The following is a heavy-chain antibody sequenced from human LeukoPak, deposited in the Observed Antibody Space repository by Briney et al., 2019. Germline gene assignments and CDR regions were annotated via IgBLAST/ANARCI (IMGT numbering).Heavy chain of an antibody. CDR2: ISPVLCIA. D-gene: IGHD3-22*01. CDR1: RGTFSSST. J-gene: IGHJ4*02. V-gene: IGHV1-69*04. CDR3: ARDYYDSSGQFDY. Sequence: VKLSCKPSRGTFSSSTIICVRQAPGHGLEGMGRISPVLCIAKYAQKFQGRVTITADKSTSTAYVELSSLRSEDTAVYYCARDYYDSSGQFDYWGQGTLVTVSS.